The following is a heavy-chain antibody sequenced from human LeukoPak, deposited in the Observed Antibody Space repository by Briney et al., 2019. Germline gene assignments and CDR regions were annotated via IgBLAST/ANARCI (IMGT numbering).Heavy chain of an antibody. CDR1: GYTLTELS. D-gene: IGHD3-22*01. Sequence: ASVKVSCKVSGYTLTELSMHWVRQAPGKGLEWMGGFDPEDGETIYAQKFQGRVTMTEDTSTDTAYMELSSLRSEDTAVYYCATGSVYYYDSSGYYRLDYWGQGTLVTVSS. V-gene: IGHV1-24*01. J-gene: IGHJ4*02. CDR3: ATGSVYYYDSSGYYRLDY. CDR2: FDPEDGET.